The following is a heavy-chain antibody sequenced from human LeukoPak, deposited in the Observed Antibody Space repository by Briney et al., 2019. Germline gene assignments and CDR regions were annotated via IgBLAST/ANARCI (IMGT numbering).Heavy chain of an antibody. CDR1: GFTFSSYA. D-gene: IGHD3-10*01. V-gene: IGHV3-23*01. J-gene: IGHJ4*02. Sequence: GGSLRLSCAASGFTFSSYAMSWVRQAPGKGLEWVSAISGSGGSTYYADSVKGRFTISRDNSKNTLYLQMNSLRAEDTAVYYCARFNYYGSGSYYALDYWGQGTLVTVSS. CDR2: ISGSGGST. CDR3: ARFNYYGSGSYYALDY.